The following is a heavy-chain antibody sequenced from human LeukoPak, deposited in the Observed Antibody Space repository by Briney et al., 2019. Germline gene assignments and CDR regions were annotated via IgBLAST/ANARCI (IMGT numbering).Heavy chain of an antibody. CDR1: GGSISSGGYY. V-gene: IGHV4-31*03. Sequence: SETLSLTCTVSGGSISSGGYYWSWIRQHPGKGLEWIGYIYYSGSTYYNPSLKGRVTISVDTSKNRFSLKLSSVTAADTAVYYCARDGHHYGVDYWGQGTLVTVSS. D-gene: IGHD4/OR15-4a*01. CDR3: ARDGHHYGVDY. J-gene: IGHJ4*02. CDR2: IYYSGST.